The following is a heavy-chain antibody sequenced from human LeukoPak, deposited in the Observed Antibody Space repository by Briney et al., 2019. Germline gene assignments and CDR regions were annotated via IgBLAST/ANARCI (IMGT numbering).Heavy chain of an antibody. Sequence: PGGSLRLSCAAYGFTFTRYWMSWVRQAPGKGLEWVANIRQDGSEKYYVDSVKGRFTISRDNAKNSLYLQMDSLRAEDTAVYYCARGDYYDSGTSFIDAFDIWGQGTMVTVSS. J-gene: IGHJ3*02. CDR3: ARGDYYDSGTSFIDAFDI. D-gene: IGHD3-10*01. V-gene: IGHV3-7*04. CDR2: IRQDGSEK. CDR1: GFTFTRYW.